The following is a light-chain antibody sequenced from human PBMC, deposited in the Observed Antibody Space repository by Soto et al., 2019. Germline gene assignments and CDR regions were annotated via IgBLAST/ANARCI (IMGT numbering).Light chain of an antibody. CDR1: QSVSSN. CDR3: QQYNNWPPYT. V-gene: IGKV3-15*01. Sequence: EIVMTQSPATLSVSPGERATLSCRASQSVSSNLAWYPQKPGQAPRLLIYGASTRATCIPARFSGSGSGTEFTLTISSLQSEDFAVYYCQQYNNWPPYTFGQGTKLEIK. J-gene: IGKJ2*01. CDR2: GAS.